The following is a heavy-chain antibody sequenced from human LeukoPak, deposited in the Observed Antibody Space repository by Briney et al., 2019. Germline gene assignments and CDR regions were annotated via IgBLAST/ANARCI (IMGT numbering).Heavy chain of an antibody. Sequence: ASVKVSCKASGYTFTSYGISWVRQAPGQGLEWMGWMNPNSGNTGYAQKFQGRVTMTRNTSISTAYMELSSLRSEDTAVYYCARVARITMVRGVFGYWGQGTLVTVSS. V-gene: IGHV1-8*02. J-gene: IGHJ4*02. CDR2: MNPNSGNT. D-gene: IGHD3-10*01. CDR3: ARVARITMVRGVFGY. CDR1: GYTFTSYG.